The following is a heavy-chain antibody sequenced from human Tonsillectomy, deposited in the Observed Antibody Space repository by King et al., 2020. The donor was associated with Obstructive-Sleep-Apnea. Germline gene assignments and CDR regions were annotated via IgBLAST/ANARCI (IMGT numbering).Heavy chain of an antibody. J-gene: IGHJ4*02. Sequence: VQLVESGGGLVQPGGSLRLSCAASGFTFSSYWMSWVRQAPGKGLEWVANIKQDGSEKYYVDSVMGRFTISRDNAKNSLYLQMNSLRAEDTAVYYCARGIREAAASLGYWGQGTLVTVSS. CDR3: ARGIREAAASLGY. V-gene: IGHV3-7*03. CDR1: GFTFSSYW. CDR2: IKQDGSEK. D-gene: IGHD6-13*01.